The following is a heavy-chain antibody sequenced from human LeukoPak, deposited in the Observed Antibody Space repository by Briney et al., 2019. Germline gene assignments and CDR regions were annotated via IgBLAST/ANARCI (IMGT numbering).Heavy chain of an antibody. J-gene: IGHJ5*02. CDR3: AKIETYGEPRYSSSWYSVPHWFDP. V-gene: IGHV3-23*01. CDR2: ISGSGGST. D-gene: IGHD6-13*01. CDR1: GFTFSSYA. Sequence: GGSLRLSCAASGFTFSSYAMSWVRQAPGKGVEWVSAISGSGGSTYYADSVKGRFTISRDNSKNTVYVQMNSLTAEHTAVYYCAKIETYGEPRYSSSWYSVPHWFDPWGQGTLVTVSS.